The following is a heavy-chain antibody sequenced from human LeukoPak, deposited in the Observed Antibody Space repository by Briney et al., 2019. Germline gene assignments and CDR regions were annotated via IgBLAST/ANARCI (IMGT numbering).Heavy chain of an antibody. CDR1: GGSISSGSYY. V-gene: IGHV4-61*01. CDR2: IYYSGGT. J-gene: IGHJ4*02. Sequence: PSETLSLTCTVSGGSISSGSYYWSWIRQPPGKGLEWIGYIYYSGGTNYNPSLKSRVTISVDTSKNQFSLKLSSVTAADTAVYYCARERGYSDYVDYWGQGTLVTVSS. CDR3: ARERGYSDYVDY. D-gene: IGHD5-12*01.